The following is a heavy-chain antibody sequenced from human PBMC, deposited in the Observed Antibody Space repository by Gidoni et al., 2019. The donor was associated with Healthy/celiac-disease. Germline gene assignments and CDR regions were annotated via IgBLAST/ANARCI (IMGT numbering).Heavy chain of an antibody. CDR3: ARGSSGPTGYYYYMDV. CDR2: INAGNGNT. D-gene: IGHD6-19*01. J-gene: IGHJ6*03. V-gene: IGHV1-3*01. Sequence: APGQRLEWMGWINAGNGNTKYSQKFQGRVTITRDTSASTAYMELSSLRSEDTAVYYCARGSSGPTGYYYYMDVWGKGTTVTVSS.